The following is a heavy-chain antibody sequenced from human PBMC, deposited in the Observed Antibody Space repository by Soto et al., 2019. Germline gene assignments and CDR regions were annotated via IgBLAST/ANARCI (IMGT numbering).Heavy chain of an antibody. J-gene: IGHJ4*02. V-gene: IGHV3-23*01. CDR1: GFIFSNYA. D-gene: IGHD3-10*01. CDR2: IYAGGGTT. Sequence: GGSLRLSCSASGFIFSNYAMFWVRQAPGKGLEWVSTIYAGGGTTHYADSVKGRFTISRDNSRNTLYLQMNSLRAEDTAVYFCAKDLIRGDGYVDFDYWGQGTLVTVSS. CDR3: AKDLIRGDGYVDFDY.